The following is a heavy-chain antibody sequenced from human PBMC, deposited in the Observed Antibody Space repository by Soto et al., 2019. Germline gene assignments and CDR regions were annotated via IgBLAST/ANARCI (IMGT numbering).Heavy chain of an antibody. D-gene: IGHD1-26*01. CDR3: ARHGITGSYYDAFDI. J-gene: IGHJ3*02. V-gene: IGHV4-39*01. CDR2: IKYSGTT. CDR1: RDCRSRRRWH. Sequence: LLPMSLNCTVARDCRSRRRWHRGWIRQPPGKGLEWIASIKYSGTTFYNPSLKSRVTLSVDTSKNQFALKLSSVTAAETAVYYCARHGITGSYYDAFDIWGQGTMVTVSS.